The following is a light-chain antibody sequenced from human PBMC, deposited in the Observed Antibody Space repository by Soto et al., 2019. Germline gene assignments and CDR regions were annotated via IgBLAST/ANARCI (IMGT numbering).Light chain of an antibody. CDR2: DAF. J-gene: IGKJ1*01. V-gene: IGKV1-5*01. CDR3: QQYGGSPRT. CDR1: QSISCW. Sequence: DIQMTQCPSTLSASVRDRFTITSRASQSISCWLAWYQQQPEKAPQLLFYDAFSLERGLSSRFSGGASTTDSPIIISRLEPEDFAVYYCQQYGGSPRTFGQGTKVDIK.